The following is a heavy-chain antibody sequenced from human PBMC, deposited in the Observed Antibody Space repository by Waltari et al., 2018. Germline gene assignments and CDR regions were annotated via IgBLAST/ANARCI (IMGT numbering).Heavy chain of an antibody. CDR3: ARDRHFSDGGAYYESGL. Sequence: QVQLVPSGSEVKKPGSSVKVSCKASGGTFGSYAVSWVRQAPGQGLEWVGGIKPVLGTTSYAQKFQDRVTLIADDSSSTVYMELSSLKSDDTAVYYCARDRHFSDGGAYYESGLWGRGTLVTVSS. CDR2: IKPVLGTT. J-gene: IGHJ2*01. V-gene: IGHV1-69*13. CDR1: GGTFGSYA. D-gene: IGHD3-22*01.